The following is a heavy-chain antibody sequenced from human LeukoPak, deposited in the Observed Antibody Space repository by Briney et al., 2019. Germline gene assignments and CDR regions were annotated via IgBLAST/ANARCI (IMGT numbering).Heavy chain of an antibody. J-gene: IGHJ3*02. CDR2: IRSTSSTM. Sequence: GGSLRLSCAASGFTFSDYAMNWVRQAPGKGLEWVSYIRSTSSTMYYADSVKGRFTISRDNSKNTLYLQMNSLRAEDTAVYYCARTQYSSSTYDAFDIWGQGTMVTVSS. CDR3: ARTQYSSSTYDAFDI. V-gene: IGHV3-48*01. D-gene: IGHD6-13*01. CDR1: GFTFSDYA.